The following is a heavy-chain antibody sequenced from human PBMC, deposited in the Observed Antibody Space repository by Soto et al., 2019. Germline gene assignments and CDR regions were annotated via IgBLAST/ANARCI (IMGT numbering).Heavy chain of an antibody. D-gene: IGHD6-19*01. V-gene: IGHV3-23*01. Sequence: GGSLRLSCAASRITFSNYGMSWFRQAPGKGLEWVSAISCSGTSTYYADSVKGRFTISRDNAKNSLYLQMNSLRAEDTAVYYCARGAYSSGWYCDYWGQGTLVTVSS. J-gene: IGHJ4*02. CDR3: ARGAYSSGWYCDY. CDR1: RITFSNYG. CDR2: ISCSGTST.